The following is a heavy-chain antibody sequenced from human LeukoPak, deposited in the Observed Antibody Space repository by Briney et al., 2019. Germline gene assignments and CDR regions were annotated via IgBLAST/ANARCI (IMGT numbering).Heavy chain of an antibody. J-gene: IGHJ4*02. CDR3: ARAGGNCGGDCYSFDY. CDR1: GGSISSGSYY. Sequence: SETLSLTCTVSGGSISSGSYYWSWIRQPPGKGLEWIGYIYYSGSTNYNPSLKSRVTISVDTSKNQFSLKLSSVTAADTAVYYCARAGGNCGGDCYSFDYWGQGTLATVSS. CDR2: IYYSGST. V-gene: IGHV4-61*01. D-gene: IGHD2-21*02.